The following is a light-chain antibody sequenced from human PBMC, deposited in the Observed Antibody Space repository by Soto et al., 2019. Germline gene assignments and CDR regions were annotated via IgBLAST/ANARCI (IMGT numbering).Light chain of an antibody. CDR3: SSYTSSSTLSYV. CDR2: EVS. CDR1: SSDVGGYNY. J-gene: IGLJ1*01. V-gene: IGLV2-14*01. Sequence: QSALTQPASVSGSPGQSITISCTGNSSDVGGYNYVSWYQQHPGKAPKLMIYEVSNRPSGVSNRFSGSKSGNTASLTTSGLQAEDEADYYCSSYTSSSTLSYVFGTGTKVTVL.